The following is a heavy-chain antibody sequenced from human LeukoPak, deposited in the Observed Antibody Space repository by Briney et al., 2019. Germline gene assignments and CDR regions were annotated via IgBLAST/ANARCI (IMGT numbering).Heavy chain of an antibody. CDR1: GFTFSNYA. D-gene: IGHD6-19*01. Sequence: GGSLRLSCAASGFTFSNYAMIWVRQAPGKGLEWVSAVSVSGSSTYYTDSVKGRFSISRDSSKNTLYLQMNSLRAEDTAVYYCAKRPLAVAAVDYWGQGTLVTVSS. J-gene: IGHJ4*02. V-gene: IGHV3-23*01. CDR3: AKRPLAVAAVDY. CDR2: VSVSGSST.